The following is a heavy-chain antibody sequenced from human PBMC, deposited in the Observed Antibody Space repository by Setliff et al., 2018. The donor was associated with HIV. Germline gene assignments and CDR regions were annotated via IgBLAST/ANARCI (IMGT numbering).Heavy chain of an antibody. CDR1: GGSISSSNYY. Sequence: PSETLSLTCTVSGGSISSSNYYWGWIRQPPGKGLEWIGTIYYSGNTYYNPSLKSRVTISADTSKNEFFLKLTSVTAADTAVYYCARQPGYSSGWYFTASGFDPWGQGTLVTSPQ. J-gene: IGHJ5*02. CDR2: IYYSGNT. CDR3: ARQPGYSSGWYFTASGFDP. D-gene: IGHD6-19*01. V-gene: IGHV4-39*01.